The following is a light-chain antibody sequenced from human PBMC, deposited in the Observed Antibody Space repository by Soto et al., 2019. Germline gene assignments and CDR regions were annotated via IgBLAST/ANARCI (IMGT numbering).Light chain of an antibody. CDR2: DVS. J-gene: IGLJ1*01. V-gene: IGLV2-14*03. CDR3: TSFTTADTHV. Sequence: QSALTQPASVYGAPGQSITVSCIGTSSDIASYDYVSWYQQHPGKVPKLMIYDVSNRPSGVSNRFSGSKSGNTASLTISGLQAEDEADYYCTSFTTADTHVFGTGTKVTVL. CDR1: SSDIASYDY.